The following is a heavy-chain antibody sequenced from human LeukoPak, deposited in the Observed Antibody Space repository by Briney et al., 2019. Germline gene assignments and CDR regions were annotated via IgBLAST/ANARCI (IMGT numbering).Heavy chain of an antibody. V-gene: IGHV3-74*01. J-gene: IGHJ4*02. CDR3: ASFGISWRSSY. D-gene: IGHD2-21*01. CDR2: ISDDGSYT. Sequence: GGSLRLSCAASGFSFSSHWVHWVRQAPGKGLVWVSRISDDGSYTSNVGSVKGRFTISRDNVNNMLYLHMNSLRAEDTAVYYCASFGISWRSSYWGQGTLVTVSS. CDR1: GFSFSSHW.